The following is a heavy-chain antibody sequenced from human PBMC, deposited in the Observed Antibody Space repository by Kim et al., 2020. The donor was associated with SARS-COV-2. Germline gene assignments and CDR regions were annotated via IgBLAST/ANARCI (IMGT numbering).Heavy chain of an antibody. CDR1: GYTFTSYD. CDR2: MNPNSGNT. CDR3: ARGSTYYYDSSGYPVGAFDI. J-gene: IGHJ3*02. D-gene: IGHD3-22*01. Sequence: ASVKVSCKASGYTFTSYDINWVRQATGQGLEWMGWMNPNSGNTGYAQKFQGRVTMTRNTSISTAYMELSSLRSEDTAVYYCARGSTYYYDSSGYPVGAFDIWGQGTMVTVSS. V-gene: IGHV1-8*01.